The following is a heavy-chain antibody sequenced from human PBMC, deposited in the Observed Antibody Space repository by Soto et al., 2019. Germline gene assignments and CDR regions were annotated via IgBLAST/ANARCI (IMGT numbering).Heavy chain of an antibody. V-gene: IGHV3-48*01. D-gene: IGHD1-1*01. Sequence: GGSLRLSCAASGFTLSTYSVNWVRQAPGKGLEWISYIRSSSGTIFYAASVNGRFTISADIAKNSLYLQMNSLRAEDTAIYYCVRDYNYALDYWGQGTLVTVPQ. CDR2: IRSSSGTI. CDR1: GFTLSTYS. J-gene: IGHJ4*02. CDR3: VRDYNYALDY.